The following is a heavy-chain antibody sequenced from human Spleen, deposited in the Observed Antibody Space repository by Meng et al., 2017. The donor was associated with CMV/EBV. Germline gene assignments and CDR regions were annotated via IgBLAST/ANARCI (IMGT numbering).Heavy chain of an antibody. CDR3: ARDSPGGYGYFDS. V-gene: IGHV4-30-4*01. J-gene: IGHJ4*02. CDR2: IHYSGTT. Sequence: QVQLQEPGPGLVKPPQTLSLTCTVSDGFTTSDDYYWSWIRQPPGKGLEWIGYIHYSGTTSYNPSLKSRIAISLDTSKNQFSLNLNSVTAADAAVYYCARDSPGGYGYFDSWGQGTLVTVSS. CDR1: DGFTTSDDYY. D-gene: IGHD5-12*01.